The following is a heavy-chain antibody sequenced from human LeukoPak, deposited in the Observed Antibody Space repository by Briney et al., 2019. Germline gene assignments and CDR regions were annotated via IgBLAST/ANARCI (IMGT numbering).Heavy chain of an antibody. V-gene: IGHV4-34*01. CDR2: INHSGST. Sequence: PSETLSLTCAVYGGSFSGYYWSWIRQPPGKGLEWIGEINHSGSTNYNPSLKSRVTMSVDTSKNQFSLKLSSVTAADTAVYYCARDIVVVPLVGVWSWFDPWGQGTLVTVSS. CDR3: ARDIVVVPLVGVWSWFDP. J-gene: IGHJ5*02. CDR1: GGSFSGYY. D-gene: IGHD2-2*01.